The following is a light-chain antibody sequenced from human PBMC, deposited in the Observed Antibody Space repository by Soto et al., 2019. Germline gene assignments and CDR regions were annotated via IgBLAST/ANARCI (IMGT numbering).Light chain of an antibody. CDR3: QQRSGWPLT. V-gene: IGKV3-11*01. Sequence: EIVLTQSPATLSLSPGDRATLSCRASQSVDYYLAWYQQKPGQPPRLLIYDAYYRATGIPARFTGSGSGTDFTLTITSLDPEDFAIYYCQQRSGWPLTFGGGTTVEIK. CDR2: DAY. CDR1: QSVDYY. J-gene: IGKJ4*01.